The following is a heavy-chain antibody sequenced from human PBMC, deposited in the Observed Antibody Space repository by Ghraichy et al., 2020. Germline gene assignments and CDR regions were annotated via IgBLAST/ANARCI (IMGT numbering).Heavy chain of an antibody. CDR2: IHRDGSLK. J-gene: IGHJ4*02. V-gene: IGHV3-7*01. CDR1: GFIFRSYW. Sequence: GGSLRLSCATSGFIFRSYWMSWVRQAPGKGLEWVANIHRDGSLKGVLGSAEGRFTISRDNAKNSLYLQMNSLRAEDTGLYYCARVFGGYDVVDCWGQGTLVTVSS. D-gene: IGHD5-12*01. CDR3: ARVFGGYDVVDC.